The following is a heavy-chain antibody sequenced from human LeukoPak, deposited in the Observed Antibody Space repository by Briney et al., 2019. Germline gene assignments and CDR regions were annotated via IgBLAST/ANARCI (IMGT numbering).Heavy chain of an antibody. J-gene: IGHJ3*02. CDR3: ARDTHSLTTVTGDI. Sequence: GASVKVSCKASGYTFTSYAMNWVRQAPGQGLEWMGWINTNTGNPTYAQGFTGRFVFSLDTSVSTAYLQISSLKAKDTAVYYCARDTHSLTTVTGDIWGQGTMVTVSS. D-gene: IGHD4-17*01. CDR2: INTNTGNP. CDR1: GYTFTSYA. V-gene: IGHV7-4-1*02.